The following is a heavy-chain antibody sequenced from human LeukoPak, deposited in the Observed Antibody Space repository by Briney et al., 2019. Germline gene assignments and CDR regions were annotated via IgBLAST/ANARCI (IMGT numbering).Heavy chain of an antibody. D-gene: IGHD3-9*01. CDR1: VFTFSRYA. CDR3: AKAEGYDILTGLDY. V-gene: IGHV3-23*01. Sequence: GGSLRLSCATSVFTFSRYAMSRVRQAPGKGLEWVSGIGASGGSTYYADSVKGRFTISRDNSKNTLYLQMNSLRTEDTAVYYCAKAEGYDILTGLDYWGQGTLVTVSS. CDR2: IGASGGST. J-gene: IGHJ4*02.